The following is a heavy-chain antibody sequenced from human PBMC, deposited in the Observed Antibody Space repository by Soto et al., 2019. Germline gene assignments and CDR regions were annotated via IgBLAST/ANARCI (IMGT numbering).Heavy chain of an antibody. Sequence: EVQLVESGGGLVQPGRSLRLSCAASGFTFDDYAMHWVRQAPGKGLEWVSGISWNSGSIRYADSVKGRFTISRDNAKNSLDLPMNSLRDEDTALYYCAKELAESPEPRPFDYWGQGTLVTVSS. CDR2: ISWNSGSI. CDR3: AKELAESPEPRPFDY. CDR1: GFTFDDYA. D-gene: IGHD6-13*01. J-gene: IGHJ4*02. V-gene: IGHV3-9*01.